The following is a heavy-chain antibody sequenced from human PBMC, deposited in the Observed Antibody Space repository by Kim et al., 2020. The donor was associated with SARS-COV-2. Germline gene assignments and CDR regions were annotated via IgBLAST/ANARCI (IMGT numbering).Heavy chain of an antibody. Sequence: QKFQGRGTITADKSTSTAYMELSSLRSEDTAVYYCARLTFGGVIVINDWGQGTLVTVSS. J-gene: IGHJ4*02. CDR3: ARLTFGGVIVIND. V-gene: IGHV1-69*02. D-gene: IGHD3-16*02.